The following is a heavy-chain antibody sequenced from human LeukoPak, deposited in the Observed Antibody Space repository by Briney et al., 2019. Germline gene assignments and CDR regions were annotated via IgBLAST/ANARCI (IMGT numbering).Heavy chain of an antibody. CDR1: SASISSSPYY. Sequence: SETLSLTCTVSSASISSSPYYWGWIRQSPGKGLEWIGSISYSGTTYYNPSLKSRVTISVDTSKNQFSLKLSSVTAADTAVYYCARQGRAGTTFDYWGQGTLVTVSS. CDR2: ISYSGTT. D-gene: IGHD6-19*01. CDR3: ARQGRAGTTFDY. J-gene: IGHJ4*02. V-gene: IGHV4-39*07.